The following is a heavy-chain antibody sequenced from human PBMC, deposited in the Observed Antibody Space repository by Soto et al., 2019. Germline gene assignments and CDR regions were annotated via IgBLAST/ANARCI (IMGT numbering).Heavy chain of an antibody. J-gene: IGHJ3*02. CDR2: ISGSGGRT. CDR1: GVTFSSYA. Sequence: EVELLESGGGLVQPRGSLRLSCAASGVTFSSYAMSWVRQAPGKGLEWVSAISGSGGRTYYADSVKGRFPISRDNSKSTLYLQMNSLRAEDTAVYYCAKDRITIFGVVTYAAFDIWGQGTMVTVSS. D-gene: IGHD3-3*01. CDR3: AKDRITIFGVVTYAAFDI. V-gene: IGHV3-23*01.